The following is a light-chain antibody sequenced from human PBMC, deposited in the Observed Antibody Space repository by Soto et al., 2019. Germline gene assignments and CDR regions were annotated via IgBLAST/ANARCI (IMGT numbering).Light chain of an antibody. V-gene: IGKV1-39*01. CDR2: SAT. CDR1: QSINNF. CDR3: QQSFSTPQT. J-gene: IGKJ1*01. Sequence: DIQMTQSASSLTASLGDRVTITCRASQSINNFLNWYQQKPGQAPILLMYSATTLLGGVPSRFSGSGSGTDFSLTISSLQPEDFATYYCQQSFSTPQTFGQGTKVDIK.